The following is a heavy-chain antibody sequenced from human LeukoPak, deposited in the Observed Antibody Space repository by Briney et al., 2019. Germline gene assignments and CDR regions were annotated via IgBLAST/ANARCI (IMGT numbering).Heavy chain of an antibody. CDR1: GYTFTSYG. V-gene: IGHV1-18*01. CDR3: ARGLQETLAWLKALSAFDI. CDR2: ISAYNGNT. D-gene: IGHD5-24*01. J-gene: IGHJ3*02. Sequence: ASVTVSCKASGYTFTSYGISWVRQAPGQGLEWMGWISAYNGNTNYAQKLQGRVTMSTDTSTSTGYMELRSLRSDDTAVYYCARGLQETLAWLKALSAFDIWGQGTTVTVSS.